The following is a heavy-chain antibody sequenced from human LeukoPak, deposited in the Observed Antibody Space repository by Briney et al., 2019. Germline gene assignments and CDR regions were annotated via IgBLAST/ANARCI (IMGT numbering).Heavy chain of an antibody. Sequence: PGGSLRLSCAASGFTFSSYSMNWVRQAPGKGLEWVSYISSSSSTIYYADSVKGRFTISRDNTKNSLYLQMNSLRAEDTAVYYCAKDPLYYYDSSGYYSHRDDAFDIWGQGTMVTVSS. CDR2: ISSSSSTI. V-gene: IGHV3-48*01. CDR1: GFTFSSYS. D-gene: IGHD3-22*01. J-gene: IGHJ3*02. CDR3: AKDPLYYYDSSGYYSHRDDAFDI.